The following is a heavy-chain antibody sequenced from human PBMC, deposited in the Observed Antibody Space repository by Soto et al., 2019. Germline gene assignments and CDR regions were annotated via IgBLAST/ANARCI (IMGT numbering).Heavy chain of an antibody. D-gene: IGHD2-2*01. CDR3: ARDPYCSSASCSRTGWFDP. CDR2: IGTAGDT. J-gene: IGHJ5*02. V-gene: IGHV3-13*01. Sequence: GRSLRLSCEASGFTFSVFDMHWFRQPTGKALHWGSTIGTAGDTYYADCVKGRCTISRGNCKNPLSLQMTSLSAEDQAVYYCARDPYCSSASCSRTGWFDPWGKGTLVTVSS. CDR1: GFTFSVFD.